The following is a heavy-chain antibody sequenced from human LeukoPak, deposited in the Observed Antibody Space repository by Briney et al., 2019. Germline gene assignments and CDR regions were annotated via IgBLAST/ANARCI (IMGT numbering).Heavy chain of an antibody. D-gene: IGHD3-22*01. Sequence: ASVKVSCKASGYTFTSYYMHWVRQAPGQGLEWMGIINPSGGSTSYAQEFQGRVTMTRDMSTSTVYMELSSLRSEDTAVYYCARDDYFDSSGYYYDYWGQGTLVTVSS. CDR1: GYTFTSYY. CDR3: ARDDYFDSSGYYYDY. V-gene: IGHV1-46*01. CDR2: INPSGGST. J-gene: IGHJ4*02.